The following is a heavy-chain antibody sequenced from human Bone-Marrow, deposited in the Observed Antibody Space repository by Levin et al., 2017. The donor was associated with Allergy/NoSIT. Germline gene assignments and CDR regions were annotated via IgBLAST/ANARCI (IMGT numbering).Heavy chain of an antibody. D-gene: IGHD2-2*01. V-gene: IGHV3-48*02. CDR3: ARPDCSGTGCYYFFDS. J-gene: IGHJ4*02. Sequence: GGSLRLSCAASGFTFSSYSMNWVRQAPGRGLEWVSYISRSSSTISYADSVKGRFTISRDNAKNPLYLQMNSLRDEDTAVYYCARPDCSGTGCYYFFDSWGQGTLVAVTS. CDR1: GFTFSSYS. CDR2: ISRSSSTI.